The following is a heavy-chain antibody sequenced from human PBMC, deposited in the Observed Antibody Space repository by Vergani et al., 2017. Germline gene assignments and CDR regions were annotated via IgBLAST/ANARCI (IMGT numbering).Heavy chain of an antibody. J-gene: IGHJ6*03. V-gene: IGHV3-30-3*01. CDR3: ARVGRSPYCSSTSCSDPYYYYYYMDV. Sequence: VQLLESGGGLVQPGGSLRLSCAASGFTFSSYAMHWVRQAPGKGLEWVAVISYDGSNKYYADSVKGRFTISRDNSKNTLYLQMNSLRAEDTAVYYCARVGRSPYCSSTSCSDPYYYYYYMDVWGKGTTVTVSS. D-gene: IGHD2-2*01. CDR2: ISYDGSNK. CDR1: GFTFSSYA.